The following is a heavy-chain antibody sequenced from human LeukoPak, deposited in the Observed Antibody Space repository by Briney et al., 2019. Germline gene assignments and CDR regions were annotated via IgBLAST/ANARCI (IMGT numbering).Heavy chain of an antibody. V-gene: IGHV3-74*01. CDR3: ARCSRSSTDCYSEFDI. J-gene: IGHJ3*02. CDR1: GFTFSTYF. Sequence: AGGSLRLSCAASGFTFSTYFMHWVRQAPGKGLVWVSRINSDGSTTSLADSVKGRFTISRDNAKNTLYLQMDSLRADDTALYYCARCSRSSTDCYSEFDIWGQGTMVTVSS. D-gene: IGHD2-2*02. CDR2: INSDGSTT.